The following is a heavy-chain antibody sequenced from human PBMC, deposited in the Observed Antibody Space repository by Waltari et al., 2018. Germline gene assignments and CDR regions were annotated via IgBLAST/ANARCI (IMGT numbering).Heavy chain of an antibody. CDR2: IYYSGST. D-gene: IGHD6-13*01. V-gene: IGHV4-59*01. CDR3: ARERYSSSWYGFD. Sequence: QVQLQESGPGLVKPSETLSLTCTVSGGSISSYYWRWIRQPPGKGLEWIGYIYYSGSTNYNPSLKSRVTISVDTSKNQFSLKLSSVTAADTAVYYCARERYSSSWYGFDWGQGTLVTVSS. CDR1: GGSISSYY. J-gene: IGHJ4*02.